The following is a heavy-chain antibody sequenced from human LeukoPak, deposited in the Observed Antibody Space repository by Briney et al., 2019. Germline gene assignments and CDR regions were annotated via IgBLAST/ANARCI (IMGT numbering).Heavy chain of an antibody. Sequence: GGSLRLSCAASEFAFSNYWMNWVRQAPGKGLEWVSRINSDGSSISYADSVKGRFTISRDSAKNTLYLQMNSLRPEDTAVYYCTRGKNWFDYWGRGTLVTVSS. V-gene: IGHV3-74*01. CDR3: TRGKNWFDY. J-gene: IGHJ4*02. D-gene: IGHD1-1*01. CDR1: EFAFSNYW. CDR2: INSDGSSI.